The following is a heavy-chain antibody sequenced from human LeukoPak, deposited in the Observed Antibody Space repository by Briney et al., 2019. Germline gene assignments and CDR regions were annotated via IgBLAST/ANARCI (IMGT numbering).Heavy chain of an antibody. CDR3: ARDRLGPSFSVSHFDL. J-gene: IGHJ4*02. V-gene: IGHV3-20*04. CDR1: GFTFVDYG. Sequence: GGSLRLSCATSGFTFVDYGLSWVRRAPGKGLEWLCAINYNGAITDYADSVKGRFTISRDNAKNSLYLRMDSLRAKDTALYYCARDRLGPSFSVSHFDLWGQGTLVTVSS. CDR2: INYNGAIT. D-gene: IGHD3-3*02.